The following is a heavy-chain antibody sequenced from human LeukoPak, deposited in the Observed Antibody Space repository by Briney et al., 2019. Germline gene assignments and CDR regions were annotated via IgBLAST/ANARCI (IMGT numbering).Heavy chain of an antibody. CDR3: ARGYYDSSGYYWPSFDY. CDR1: GGTFSSYA. Sequence: SVKVSCKASGGTFSSYAISWVRQAPGQGLEWMGGIIPIFGTANYAQKFQGRVTITTDGSTSTAYMELSSLRSEDTAVYYCARGYYDSSGYYWPSFDYWGQGTLVTVSS. J-gene: IGHJ4*02. V-gene: IGHV1-69*05. D-gene: IGHD3-22*01. CDR2: IIPIFGTA.